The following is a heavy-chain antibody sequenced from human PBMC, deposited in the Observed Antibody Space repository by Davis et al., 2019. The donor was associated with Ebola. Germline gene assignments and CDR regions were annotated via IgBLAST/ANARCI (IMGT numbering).Heavy chain of an antibody. CDR2: IKQDGSEK. Sequence: GGSLRLSCAASGFTSSSYAMHWVRQPPGKGLEWVANIKQDGSEKFYVDSVKGRFTISRDNAKNSLYLQMNSLRTEDTAVYYCVKDRFTVVVVHGGFDFWGQGALVTVSS. J-gene: IGHJ4*02. V-gene: IGHV3-7*01. CDR3: VKDRFTVVVVHGGFDF. D-gene: IGHD2-15*01. CDR1: GFTSSSYA.